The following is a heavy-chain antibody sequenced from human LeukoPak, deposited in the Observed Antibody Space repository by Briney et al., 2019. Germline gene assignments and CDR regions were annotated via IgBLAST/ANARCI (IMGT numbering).Heavy chain of an antibody. V-gene: IGHV4-61*02. CDR2: IYTTGST. D-gene: IGHD5-24*01. CDR3: ARDRYKISYYYYMDV. CDR1: GGSISSSSYY. J-gene: IGHJ6*03. Sequence: SETLSLTCTVSGGSISSSSYYWGWIRQPAGKGLEWIGRIYTTGSTNYNPSLKTRVTMSVDTSKNQFSLKLSSVTAADTAVYYCARDRYKISYYYYMDVWGKGTTVTISS.